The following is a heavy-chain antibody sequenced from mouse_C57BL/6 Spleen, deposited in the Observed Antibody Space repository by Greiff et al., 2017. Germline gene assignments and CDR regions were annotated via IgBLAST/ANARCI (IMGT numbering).Heavy chain of an antibody. V-gene: IGHV1-42*01. D-gene: IGHD2-3*01. CDR1: GYSFTGYY. CDR2: INPSTGGT. CDR3: ARPEEDGYYDFDD. J-gene: IGHJ2*01. Sequence: EVQLQQSGPELVKPGASVKISCKASGYSFTGYYMNWVKQSPEKSLEWIGEINPSTGGTTYNQKFKAKATLTVDKSSSTAYMQLKSLTSEDSAVYYCARPEEDGYYDFDDWGQGTTLTVSS.